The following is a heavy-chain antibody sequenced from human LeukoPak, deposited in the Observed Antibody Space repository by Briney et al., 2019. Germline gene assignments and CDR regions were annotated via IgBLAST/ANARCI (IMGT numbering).Heavy chain of an antibody. J-gene: IGHJ4*02. V-gene: IGHV3-53*01. D-gene: IGHD3-3*01. Sequence: QPGGSLRLSCAASGFIVSSNYMIWVRQAPGKGLEWVSVLYASGHTFYADSVKGRFTSSRDNSKNTLYLQMNSLRAEDTAVYYCVRGVTILPYWYYFDRWGQGTLVTVSS. CDR1: GFIVSSNY. CDR2: LYASGHT. CDR3: VRGVTILPYWYYFDR.